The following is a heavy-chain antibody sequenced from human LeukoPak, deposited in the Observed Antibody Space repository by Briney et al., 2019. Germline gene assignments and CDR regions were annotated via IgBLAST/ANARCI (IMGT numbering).Heavy chain of an antibody. Sequence: PGGSLRLSCAASGFTFSNYTMNWVRQTPGKGLEWVSSISSSSSYIFYADSVKGRFTLSRDNAKKSLYLQMNSLRAEDTAVYYCARDSHSGYSSSWFHLVHIDYWGQGTLVTVSS. CDR3: ARDSHSGYSSSWFHLVHIDY. D-gene: IGHD6-13*01. V-gene: IGHV3-21*01. J-gene: IGHJ4*02. CDR2: ISSSSSYI. CDR1: GFTFSNYT.